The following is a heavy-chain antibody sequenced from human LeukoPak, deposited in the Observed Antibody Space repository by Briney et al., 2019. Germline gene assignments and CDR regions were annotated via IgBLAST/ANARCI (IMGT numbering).Heavy chain of an antibody. CDR2: ISHDGSNK. J-gene: IGHJ3*02. CDR3: ARGREGYSYDDAFDI. CDR1: GFTFSNYA. V-gene: IGHV3-30-3*01. Sequence: GGSLRLSCAASGFTFSNYAMYWVRQAPGKGLEWVALISHDGSNKDYADSVKGRFTISRDNSKNTLYLQMNSLRAEDTAVYYCARGREGYSYDDAFDIWCQGTMVTVSS. D-gene: IGHD5-18*01.